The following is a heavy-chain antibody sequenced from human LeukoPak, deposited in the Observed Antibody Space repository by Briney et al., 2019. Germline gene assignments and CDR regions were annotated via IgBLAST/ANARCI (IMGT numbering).Heavy chain of an antibody. Sequence: GGSLRLSCAASGFSLSSYAMSWVRQAPGKGLEWVSAISSSDDGTYHAGSVRGRFTISRDSSKNSLYLQMNSLRAEDTAVYYCAGGGGYLGPEGYWGQGALVIVSS. D-gene: IGHD3-16*01. CDR3: AGGGGYLGPEGY. V-gene: IGHV3-23*01. CDR2: ISSSDDGT. CDR1: GFSLSSYA. J-gene: IGHJ4*02.